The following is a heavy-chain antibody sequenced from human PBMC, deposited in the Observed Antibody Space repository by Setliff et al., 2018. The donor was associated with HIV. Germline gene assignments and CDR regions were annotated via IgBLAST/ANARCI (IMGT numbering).Heavy chain of an antibody. J-gene: IGHJ4*02. CDR3: ARGRWVTMVRGVIITRPNFDY. V-gene: IGHV4-39*07. CDR2: INHSGST. D-gene: IGHD3-10*01. CDR1: GGSTTSSTYY. Sequence: PSETLSLTCTVSGGSTTSSTYYWGWIRQPPGRGLEWIGEINHSGSTNYNPSLKSRVTISVDTSRNQFSLKLSSVTAADTAVYYCARGRWVTMVRGVIITRPNFDYWGQGTLVTVSS.